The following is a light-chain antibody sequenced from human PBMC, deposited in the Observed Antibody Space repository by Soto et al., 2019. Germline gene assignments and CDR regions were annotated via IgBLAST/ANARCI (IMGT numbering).Light chain of an antibody. CDR2: EVT. V-gene: IGLV2-14*01. CDR3: SSYTASSTYV. CDR1: SSDIGGYDY. J-gene: IGLJ1*01. Sequence: QSALTQPASVSGSPGQSITISCTGTSSDIGGYDYVSWFQQHPDKAPQLMISEVTNRPSGVSDRFSGSKSGNAASLTISGLQAEDEGDYYCSSYTASSTYVFGTGTKVTV.